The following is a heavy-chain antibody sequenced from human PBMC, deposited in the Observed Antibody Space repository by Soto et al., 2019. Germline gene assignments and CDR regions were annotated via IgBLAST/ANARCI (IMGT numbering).Heavy chain of an antibody. CDR2: IYYSGST. V-gene: IGHV4-61*01. CDR3: PRGSGRNDAFDI. D-gene: IGHD2-15*01. CDR1: GGSVSSGSYY. J-gene: IGHJ3*02. Sequence: QVQLQESGPGLVKPSETLSLTCTVSGGSVSSGSYYWSWIRQPPGKGLEWIGYIYYSGSTNYNPSLKSRVTRSLYTSKNQSSLKLSSVTAADTAVYYIPRGSGRNDAFDIWGQGTMVTVSS.